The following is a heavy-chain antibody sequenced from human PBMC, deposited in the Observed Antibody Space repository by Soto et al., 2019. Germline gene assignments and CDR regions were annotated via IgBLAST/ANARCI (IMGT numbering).Heavy chain of an antibody. CDR1: GFICSSHD. CDR2: ILVDGRT. CDR3: AKATATGGGAFDI. V-gene: IGHV3-23*01. J-gene: IGHJ3*02. Sequence: PGGSLRLSCAASGFICSSHDMSWVRQAPGKGLEWVSTILVDGRTFYVDSVKGRSTISRDSSQNTVYLQMNSLTAGDTALYYGAKATATGGGAFDICGQGTMVTVSS. D-gene: IGHD2-8*02.